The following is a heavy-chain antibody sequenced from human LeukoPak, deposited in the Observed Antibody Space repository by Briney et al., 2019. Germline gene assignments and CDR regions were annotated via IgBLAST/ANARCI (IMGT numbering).Heavy chain of an antibody. CDR3: ARPYYYDSRIDP. D-gene: IGHD3-22*01. V-gene: IGHV4-30-4*01. CDR1: GGSISSGDYY. J-gene: IGHJ5*02. Sequence: SETLSLTCTVSGGSISSGDYYWSWIRQPPGKGLEWVGYMYYSGSTYYNPSPRSRVTISVDTSKNQFSLQLSSVTAADTAVYYCARPYYYDSRIDPWGQGTLVTVSS. CDR2: MYYSGST.